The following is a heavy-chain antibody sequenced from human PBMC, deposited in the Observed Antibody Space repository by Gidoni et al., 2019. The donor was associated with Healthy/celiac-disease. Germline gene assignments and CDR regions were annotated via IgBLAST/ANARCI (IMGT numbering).Heavy chain of an antibody. CDR1: GYTFTSYG. V-gene: IGHV1-18*01. J-gene: IGHJ4*02. CDR3: ARVGELAAGSLLEGDY. CDR2: ISGYNGNT. D-gene: IGHD6-13*01. Sequence: QVQLVQSGAEVKKPGASVKVSCKASGYTFTSYGISWVRPAPGQGLEWRGWISGYNGNTNYAQKLQGRVTMTTDTSTSTAYMELRSLRSDDTAMYYCARVGELAAGSLLEGDYWGQGTLVTVSS.